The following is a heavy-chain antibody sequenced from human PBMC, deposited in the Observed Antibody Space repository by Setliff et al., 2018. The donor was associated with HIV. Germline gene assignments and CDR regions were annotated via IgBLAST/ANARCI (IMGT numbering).Heavy chain of an antibody. CDR1: GGSINSTSYY. Sequence: PSETLSLTCTVSGGSINSTSYYWGWIRQPPGNGLEWIGSIYHTGSTYYEPSLRGRVTISIDRSKNQFSLKLNSVTAADTAVYYCARETNASGSLTAYWYFDLWGRGTLVTVSS. CDR2: IYHTGST. V-gene: IGHV4-39*07. D-gene: IGHD3-10*01. CDR3: ARETNASGSLTAYWYFDL. J-gene: IGHJ2*01.